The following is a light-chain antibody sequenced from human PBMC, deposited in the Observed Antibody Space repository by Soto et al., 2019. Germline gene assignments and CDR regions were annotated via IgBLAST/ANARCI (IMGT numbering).Light chain of an antibody. CDR3: QQYYNWPRT. CDR1: QSVSSNY. J-gene: IGKJ5*01. V-gene: IGKV3-20*01. CDR2: AAS. Sequence: EIVLTQSPGTLSLSPGERATLSCRASQSVSSNYLAWFQQKPGQAPRLLIYAASSRATGIPDRFSGSGSGTDFTLTISRLEPEDFAVYYCQQYYNWPRTFGQGTRLEIQ.